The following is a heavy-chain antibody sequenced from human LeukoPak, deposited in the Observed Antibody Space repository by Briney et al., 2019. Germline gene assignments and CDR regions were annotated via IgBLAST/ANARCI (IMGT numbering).Heavy chain of an antibody. D-gene: IGHD1-26*01. CDR3: ARAKFSKWELSVKFDY. CDR2: INPNSGGT. Sequence: ASVKVSCMDSGYTFTGYYMHWVRQAPGQGLEWMGWINPNSGGTNYAQKSQGRVTMTRDKSISTAYMELSRLRSDDTAVYYCARAKFSKWELSVKFDYWGQGALVTVSS. CDR1: GYTFTGYY. J-gene: IGHJ4*02. V-gene: IGHV1-2*02.